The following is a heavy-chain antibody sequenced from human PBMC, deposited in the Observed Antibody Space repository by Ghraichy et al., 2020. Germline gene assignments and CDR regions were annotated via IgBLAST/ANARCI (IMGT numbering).Heavy chain of an antibody. J-gene: IGHJ4*02. CDR3: ARGWGRFDY. D-gene: IGHD2-21*02. CDR2: IKYDGSAE. CDR1: GFAYNSYW. Sequence: GESLNISCAASGFAYNSYWMNWVRQAPGKGLEWVAYIKYDGSAEYYVDSVKGRFAISRDNAKNSLFLQMNSLRVEDTAVYYCARGWGRFDYWGQGTLVTVSS. V-gene: IGHV3-7*01.